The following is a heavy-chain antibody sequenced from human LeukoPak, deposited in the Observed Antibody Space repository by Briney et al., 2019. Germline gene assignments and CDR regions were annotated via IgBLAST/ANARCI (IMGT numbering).Heavy chain of an antibody. J-gene: IGHJ6*03. Sequence: GGSLRLSCAASRFIFTNFGMHWVRQAPGKGLEWVAFIRSDGSNEYYADSVKGRFTISRDDSKKMLYLQMNSLRPEDTAVYYCAKDGRAYYDFWSGDSYYYMDVWGKGTTVTVSS. CDR1: RFIFTNFG. D-gene: IGHD3-3*01. CDR3: AKDGRAYYDFWSGDSYYYMDV. V-gene: IGHV3-30*02. CDR2: IRSDGSNE.